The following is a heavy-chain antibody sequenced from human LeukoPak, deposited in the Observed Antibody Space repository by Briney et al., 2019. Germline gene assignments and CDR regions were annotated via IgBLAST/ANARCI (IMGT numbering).Heavy chain of an antibody. CDR1: GYTFTSYD. D-gene: IGHD5-24*01. CDR3: ARGRGMATIGWFDP. J-gene: IGHJ5*02. CDR2: MNPNSGNT. V-gene: IGHV1-8*01. Sequence: ASVKVSCKASGYTFTSYDINWVRQATGQGLEWMGWMNPNSGNTGYAQKFQGRVTMTKNTSISTAYMEVSSLRSEDTAVYYCARGRGMATIGWFDPWGQGTLVTVSS.